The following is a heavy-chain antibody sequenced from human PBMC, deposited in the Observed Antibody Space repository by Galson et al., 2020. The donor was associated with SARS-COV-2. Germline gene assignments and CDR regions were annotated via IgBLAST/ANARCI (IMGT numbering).Heavy chain of an antibody. V-gene: IGHV3-43*02. CDR3: AKGGGEQWLMPCDY. CDR1: GFTFDDYA. J-gene: IGHJ4*02. CDR2: ISGDGGST. Sequence: GESLKISCAASGFTFDDYAMHWVRQAPGKGLEWVSLISGDGGSTYYADSVKGRFTISRDNSKNSLYLQMNSLRTEDTALYYCAKGGGEQWLMPCDYWGQGTLVTVSS. D-gene: IGHD6-19*01.